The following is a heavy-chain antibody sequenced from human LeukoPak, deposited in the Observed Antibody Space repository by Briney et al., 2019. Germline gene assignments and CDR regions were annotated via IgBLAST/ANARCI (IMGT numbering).Heavy chain of an antibody. V-gene: IGHV1-24*01. CDR3: ATRGQGAYFDY. J-gene: IGHJ4*02. CDR1: GYTLTELS. CDR2: FDPEDGET. Sequence: ASVTVSFTVSGYTLTELSMHWVRQAPGKGLEWMGGFDPEDGETIYAQKFQGRVTMTEDTSTDTAYMELSSLRSEDTAVYYCATRGQGAYFDYWGQETLVTVSS. D-gene: IGHD3-16*01.